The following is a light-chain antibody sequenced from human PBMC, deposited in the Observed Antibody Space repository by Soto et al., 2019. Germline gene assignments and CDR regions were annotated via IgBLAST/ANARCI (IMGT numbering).Light chain of an antibody. CDR2: DAS. J-gene: IGKJ5*01. CDR3: QQRSNWPIT. Sequence: EIVLTQSPATLSLSPGETATLSCRASQSVSSDLAWYQQKPGQAPRLLIYDASNRATGIPARFSGSGSGTDVTLTISSLEPEDFAFYYCQQRSNWPITVGQGTRLEIK. V-gene: IGKV3-11*01. CDR1: QSVSSD.